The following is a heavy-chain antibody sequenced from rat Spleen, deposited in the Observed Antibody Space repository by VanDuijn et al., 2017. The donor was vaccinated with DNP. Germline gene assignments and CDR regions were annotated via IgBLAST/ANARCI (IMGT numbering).Heavy chain of an antibody. J-gene: IGHJ2*01. CDR2: INTGSGGT. Sequence: QVQLQQSGAEQARPGSSVKMSCKASGYIFTSNYIGWIKQTTGQGLEYIGYINTGSGGTNYNEKFKGKATLTVDKSSSTAFMQLSSLTPDDSAVYYCAREETYYGYNYFDYWGQGVMVTVSS. D-gene: IGHD1-9*01. CDR1: GYIFTSNY. V-gene: IGHV1-43*01. CDR3: AREETYYGYNYFDY.